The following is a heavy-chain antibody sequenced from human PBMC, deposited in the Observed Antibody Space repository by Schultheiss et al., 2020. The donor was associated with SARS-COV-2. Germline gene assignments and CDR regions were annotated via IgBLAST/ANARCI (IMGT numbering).Heavy chain of an antibody. V-gene: IGHV3-9*01. Sequence: GGSLRLSCAASGFTFDDYAMHWVRQAPGKGLEWVSGISWNSGSIGYADSVKGRFTISRDNAKNTLYLQMNSLRAEDTAVYYSARAGEGRYYYYGMDVWGQGATVTVAS. CDR1: GFTFDDYA. D-gene: IGHD3-16*01. CDR2: ISWNSGSI. CDR3: ARAGEGRYYYYGMDV. J-gene: IGHJ6*02.